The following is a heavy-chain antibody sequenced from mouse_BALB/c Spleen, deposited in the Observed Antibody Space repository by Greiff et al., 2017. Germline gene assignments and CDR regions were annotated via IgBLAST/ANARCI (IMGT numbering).Heavy chain of an antibody. CDR3: VTTSFAY. Sequence: DVKLVESGGGLVKPGGSLKLSCAASGFTFSSYTMSWVRQTPEKRLEWVATISSGGGNTYYPDSVKGRFTISRDNAKNNLYLQMSSLRSEDTALYYCVTTSFAYWGQGTLVTVSA. J-gene: IGHJ3*01. CDR1: GFTFSSYT. V-gene: IGHV5-9*03. D-gene: IGHD2-12*01. CDR2: ISSGGGNT.